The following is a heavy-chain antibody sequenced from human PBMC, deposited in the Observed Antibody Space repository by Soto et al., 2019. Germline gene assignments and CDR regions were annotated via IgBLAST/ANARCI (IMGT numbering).Heavy chain of an antibody. D-gene: IGHD2-21*02. CDR2: IYWYDDK. CDR1: GFSLNTGGVG. CDR3: AYSRCGGDCLQSYSSHYYYGLDV. J-gene: IGHJ6*02. V-gene: IGHV2-5*01. Sequence: QITLKESGPTLVKPTQTLTLTCTISGFSLNTGGVGVGWIRQLPGKVLEWLALIYWYDDKRYSPSLKCRLTITKDTSNNQVVLTLTNMDPLDTATYYCAYSRCGGDCLQSYSSHYYYGLDVWGQGTTVTVAS.